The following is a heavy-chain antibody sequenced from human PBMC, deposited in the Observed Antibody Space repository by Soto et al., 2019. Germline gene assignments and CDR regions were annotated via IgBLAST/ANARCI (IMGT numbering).Heavy chain of an antibody. D-gene: IGHD4-4*01. CDR2: IYYSGST. J-gene: IGHJ2*01. CDR1: GDSISNYAYS. V-gene: IGHV4-61*08. Sequence: SETLSLTCTVSGDSISNYAYSWGWFRQHPGKGLEWIGYIYYSGSTNYNPSLKSRVTISVDTSKNQFSLKLSSVTAADTAVYYCARVALTVTKINWYFDLWGRGTLVTSPQ. CDR3: ARVALTVTKINWYFDL.